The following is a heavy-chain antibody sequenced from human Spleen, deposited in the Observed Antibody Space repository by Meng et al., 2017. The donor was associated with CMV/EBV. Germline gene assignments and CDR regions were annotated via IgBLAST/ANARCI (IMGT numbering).Heavy chain of an antibody. D-gene: IGHD3-3*02. V-gene: IGHV3-9*01. Sequence: SLKISCAASGFTFDDYAMHWVRQAPGKGLEWVSGISWNSGTIAYADSVKGRFTISRDNAKNSLYLQMSSLRAEDTAVYYCARAGAFPQYYDYWGQGMLVTVSS. CDR1: GFTFDDYA. CDR2: ISWNSGTI. J-gene: IGHJ4*02. CDR3: ARAGAFPQYYDY.